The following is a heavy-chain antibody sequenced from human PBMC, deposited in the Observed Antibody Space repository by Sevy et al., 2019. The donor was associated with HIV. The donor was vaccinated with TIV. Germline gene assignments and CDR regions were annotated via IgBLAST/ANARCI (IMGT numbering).Heavy chain of an antibody. D-gene: IGHD3-22*01. J-gene: IGHJ6*02. CDR1: GYTFTSYD. CDR3: ARVLGVIYYDSSGYYSADYGMDV. CDR2: MNPNSGNT. V-gene: IGHV1-8*01. Sequence: ASVKVSCKASGYTFTSYDINWVRQATGQGLEWMGWMNPNSGNTGYAQKFQGRVTMTRNTSISTAYMERSSLRSEDTAVYYCARVLGVIYYDSSGYYSADYGMDVWGQGTTVTVSS.